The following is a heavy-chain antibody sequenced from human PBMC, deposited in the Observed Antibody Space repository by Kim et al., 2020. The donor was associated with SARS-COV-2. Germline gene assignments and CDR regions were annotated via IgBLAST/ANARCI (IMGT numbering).Heavy chain of an antibody. D-gene: IGHD3-22*01. CDR1: GGSFSGYY. CDR3: ARAAGGYYDSSGYSYFDY. CDR2: INHSGST. Sequence: SETLSLTCAVYGGSFSGYYWSWIRQPPGKGLEWIGEINHSGSTNYNPSLKSRVTISVDTSKNQFSLKLSSVTAADTAVYYCARAAGGYYDSSGYSYFDYWGQGTLVTVSS. J-gene: IGHJ4*02. V-gene: IGHV4-34*01.